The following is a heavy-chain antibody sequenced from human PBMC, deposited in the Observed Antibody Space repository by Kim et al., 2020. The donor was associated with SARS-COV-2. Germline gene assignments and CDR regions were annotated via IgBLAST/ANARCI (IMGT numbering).Heavy chain of an antibody. CDR1: GFTFSSYD. J-gene: IGHJ3*02. CDR2: IGTAGDT. D-gene: IGHD3-9*01. CDR3: ARAGRYYDILTGYSALDAFDI. Sequence: LSLTCAASGFTFSSYDMHWVRQATGKGLEWVSAIGTAGDTYYPGSVKGRFTISRENAKNSLYLQMNSLRAGDTAVYYCARAGRYYDILTGYSALDAFDIWGQGTMVTVSS. V-gene: IGHV3-13*04.